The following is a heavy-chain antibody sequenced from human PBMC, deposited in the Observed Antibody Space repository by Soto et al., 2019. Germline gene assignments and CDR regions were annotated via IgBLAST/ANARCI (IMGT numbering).Heavy chain of an antibody. J-gene: IGHJ6*02. CDR3: ARADSSWYYYYGMDV. CDR2: INPSGGST. CDR1: GYTFTSYY. Sequence: ASVKVSCKASGYTFTSYYMHWVRQAPGQGLEWMGIINPSGGSTSYAQKFQGRVTMTRDTSTSTVYMELSSLRSEDTAVYYCARADSSWYYYYGMDVWGQGTTVTVSS. D-gene: IGHD6-13*01. V-gene: IGHV1-46*03.